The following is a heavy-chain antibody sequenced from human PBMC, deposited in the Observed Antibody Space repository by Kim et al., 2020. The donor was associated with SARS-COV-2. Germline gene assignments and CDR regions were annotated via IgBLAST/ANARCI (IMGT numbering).Heavy chain of an antibody. D-gene: IGHD3-10*01. Sequence: SGSTYYNPSLKSRVTISVDTSKNQFSLKLSSVTAADTAVYYCAREGIDTHWGQGTLVTVSS. CDR2: SGST. J-gene: IGHJ4*02. V-gene: IGHV4-30-4*01. CDR3: AREGIDTH.